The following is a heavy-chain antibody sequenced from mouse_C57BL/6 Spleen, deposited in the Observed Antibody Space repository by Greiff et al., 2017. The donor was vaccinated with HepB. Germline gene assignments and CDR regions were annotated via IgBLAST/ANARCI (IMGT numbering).Heavy chain of an antibody. J-gene: IGHJ3*01. CDR2: ISYDGSN. CDR1: GYSITSGYY. V-gene: IGHV3-6*01. CDR3: AREGYQAWFAY. Sequence: EVKLMESGPGLVKPSQSLSLTCSVTGYSITSGYYWNWIRQFPGNKLEWMGYISYDGSNNYNPSLKNRISITRDTSKNQFFLKLNSVTTEDTATYYCAREGYQAWFAYWGQGTLVTVSA. D-gene: IGHD2-14*01.